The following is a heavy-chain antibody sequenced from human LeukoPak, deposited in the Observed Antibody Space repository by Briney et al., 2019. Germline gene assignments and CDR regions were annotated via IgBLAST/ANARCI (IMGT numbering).Heavy chain of an antibody. V-gene: IGHV4-39*01. Sequence: SETLSLTYTVSGGSFSSSLYYWSWIHQPPGKGLEWIGSIYYSGSTYYNPSLKSRVTISVDTSKNQFSLRLSSVTAADTAVYYCARRSVGWVDYWGQGTLVTVSS. CDR2: IYYSGST. J-gene: IGHJ4*02. CDR3: ARRSVGWVDY. CDR1: GGSFSSSLYY. D-gene: IGHD3-16*01.